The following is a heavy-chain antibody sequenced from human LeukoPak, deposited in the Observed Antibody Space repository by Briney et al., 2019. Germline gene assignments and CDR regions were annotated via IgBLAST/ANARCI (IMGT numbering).Heavy chain of an antibody. Sequence: SVKVSCKASGGTFSSYAISWVRQAPGQGLEWMGGIIPIFGTANYAQKFQGRVTITADESTSTAYMELSSLRSEDTAVYYCARVLDDSPTEYYFDYWGQGTLVTVSS. V-gene: IGHV1-69*01. CDR1: GGTFSSYA. J-gene: IGHJ4*02. CDR2: IIPIFGTA. CDR3: ARVLDDSPTEYYFDY. D-gene: IGHD3/OR15-3a*01.